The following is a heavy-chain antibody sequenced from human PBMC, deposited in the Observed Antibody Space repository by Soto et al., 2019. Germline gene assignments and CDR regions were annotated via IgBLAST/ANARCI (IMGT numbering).Heavy chain of an antibody. CDR3: AQGGGSYTPPSDY. V-gene: IGHV1-69*05. CDR1: GGTFSSYA. CDR2: IIPIFGTA. J-gene: IGHJ4*02. D-gene: IGHD1-26*01. Sequence: QVQLVQSGAEVKKPGSSVKVSCKASGGTFSSYAISWVRQAPGQGLEWMGGIIPIFGTANYAQKFQGRVPXTXDXXTSTAYMELSSLRSEDTAVYYCAQGGGSYTPPSDYWGQGTLVTVSS.